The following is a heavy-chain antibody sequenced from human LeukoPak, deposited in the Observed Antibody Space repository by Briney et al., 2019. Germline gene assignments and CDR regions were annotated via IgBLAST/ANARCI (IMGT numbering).Heavy chain of an antibody. CDR2: ISYDGSNK. Sequence: GGSLRLSCAASGFTFSSYGMHWVRQAPAKGLEWVAVISYDGSNKYYADSVKGRFTISRDNSKNTLYLQMNSLRAEDTAVYYCAKQYSSGWYDYWGQGTLVTVSS. J-gene: IGHJ4*02. D-gene: IGHD6-19*01. CDR3: AKQYSSGWYDY. V-gene: IGHV3-30*18. CDR1: GFTFSSYG.